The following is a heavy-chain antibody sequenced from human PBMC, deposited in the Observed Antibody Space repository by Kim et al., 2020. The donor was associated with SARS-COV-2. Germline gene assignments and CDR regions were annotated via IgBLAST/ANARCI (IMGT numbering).Heavy chain of an antibody. CDR1: GGSISTSNW. J-gene: IGHJ4*02. CDR2: IYHSGST. D-gene: IGHD5-18*01. CDR3: ASRSTAMVLPLDY. V-gene: IGHV4-4*02. Sequence: PSETLSLTCAVSGGSISTSNWWSWVRQPPGKGLEWIGEIYHSGSTNYNPSLKSRVTISVDKSKNQFSLKLSSVTAADTAVYYCASRSTAMVLPLDYWGQGTLVTVSS.